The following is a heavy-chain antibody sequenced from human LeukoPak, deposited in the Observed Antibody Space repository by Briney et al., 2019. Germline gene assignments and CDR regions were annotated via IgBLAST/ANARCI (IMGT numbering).Heavy chain of an antibody. J-gene: IGHJ3*02. Sequence: GGSLRLSCAASGFTFSSYGMHWVRQAPGKGLEWVAVIWYGGSNKYYADSVKGRFTISRDNSKNTLYLQMNSLRAEDTAVYYCAKEVEEVTIFGVASPAFDIWGQGTMVTVSS. CDR2: IWYGGSNK. CDR1: GFTFSSYG. V-gene: IGHV3-33*06. D-gene: IGHD3-3*01. CDR3: AKEVEEVTIFGVASPAFDI.